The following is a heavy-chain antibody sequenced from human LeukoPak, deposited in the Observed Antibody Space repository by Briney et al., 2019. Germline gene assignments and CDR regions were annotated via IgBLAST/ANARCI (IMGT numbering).Heavy chain of an antibody. CDR3: ARDRAYCSSTSCYGHAFDI. J-gene: IGHJ3*02. D-gene: IGHD2-2*01. V-gene: IGHV4-4*07. CDR2: IYTSGST. CDR1: GGSINSYY. Sequence: SETLSLTCTVSGGSINSYYWSWIRQPAGKGLEWIGRIYTSGSTNYNPSLKSRVTMSVDTSKNQFSLKLSSVTAADTAVYYCARDRAYCSSTSCYGHAFDIWGQGTMVTVSS.